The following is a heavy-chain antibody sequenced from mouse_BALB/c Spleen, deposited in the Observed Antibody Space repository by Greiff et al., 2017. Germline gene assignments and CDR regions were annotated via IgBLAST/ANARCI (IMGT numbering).Heavy chain of an antibody. Sequence: EVQGVESGGGLVQPGGSRKLSCAASGFTFSSFGMHWVRQAPEKGLEWVAYISSGSSTIYYADTVKGRFTISRDNPKNTLFLQMTSLRSEDTAMYYCARRGITTVAPFAYWGQGTLVTVS. CDR2: ISSGSSTI. D-gene: IGHD1-1*01. CDR1: GFTFSSFG. V-gene: IGHV5-17*02. CDR3: ARRGITTVAPFAY. J-gene: IGHJ3*01.